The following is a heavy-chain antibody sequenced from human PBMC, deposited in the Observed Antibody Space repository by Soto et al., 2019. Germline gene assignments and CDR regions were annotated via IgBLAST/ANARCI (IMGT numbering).Heavy chain of an antibody. V-gene: IGHV3-23*01. J-gene: IGHJ4*02. D-gene: IGHD3-10*01. CDR2: ISGSGGST. Sequence: PGGSLRLSCAASGFTFSSDAMSWVRQAPGKGLEWVSAISGSGGSTYYADSVKGRFTISRDNSKNTLYLQMNSLRAEDTAVYYCAKYVWFGELLGLDYWGQGTLVTVCS. CDR1: GFTFSSDA. CDR3: AKYVWFGELLGLDY.